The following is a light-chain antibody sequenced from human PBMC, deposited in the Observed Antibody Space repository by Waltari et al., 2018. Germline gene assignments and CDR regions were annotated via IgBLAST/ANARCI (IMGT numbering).Light chain of an antibody. CDR1: SSDVGGYNH. Sequence: QSALTQPASGSGSPGQSSPISCTGTSSDVGGYNHVSRYLHHPGKAPKLMIYEASYRPSGVSTRFSGSKSGNTASLTISGLQAEDEADYYCNSYTNSKTQIFGGGTKLTVL. V-gene: IGLV2-14*01. CDR2: EAS. CDR3: NSYTNSKTQI. J-gene: IGLJ2*01.